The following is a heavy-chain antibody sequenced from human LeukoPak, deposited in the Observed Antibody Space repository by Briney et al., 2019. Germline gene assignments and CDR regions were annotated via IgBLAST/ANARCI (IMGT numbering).Heavy chain of an antibody. D-gene: IGHD2-15*01. CDR1: GYTFTSYY. CDR3: ARGYSRYFQH. V-gene: IGHV1-46*01. Sequence: GASVKVSCKASGYTFTSYYMHWVRQAPGQGLEWMGIINPSGGSTSYAQKFQGRVTMTRDTSISTAYMELSRLRSDDTAVYYCARGYSRYFQHWGQGTLVTVSS. J-gene: IGHJ1*01. CDR2: INPSGGST.